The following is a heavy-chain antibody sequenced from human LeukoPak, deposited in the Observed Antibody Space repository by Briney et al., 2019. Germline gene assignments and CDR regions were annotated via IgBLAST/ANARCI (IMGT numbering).Heavy chain of an antibody. CDR2: ISWNSGSI. CDR1: GFTFDDYA. J-gene: IGHJ4*02. CDR3: AKDKDTMVRGVTYYFDY. Sequence: PGGSLRLSCAASGFTFDDYAMHWVRQAPGKGLAWVSGISWNSGSIGYADSVKGRFTISRDNAKNSLYLQMNSLRAEDTALYYCAKDKDTMVRGVTYYFDYWGQGTLVTVSS. V-gene: IGHV3-9*01. D-gene: IGHD3-10*01.